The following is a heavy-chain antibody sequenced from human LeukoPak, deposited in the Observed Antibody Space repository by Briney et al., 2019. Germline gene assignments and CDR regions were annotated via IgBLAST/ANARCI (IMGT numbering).Heavy chain of an antibody. CDR1: GFTFSSYS. Sequence: GGSLRLSCAASGFTFSSYSMNWVRQAPGKGLEWVSSISSSSSYIYYADSVKGRFTISRDNAKNSLYLQMNSQRAEDTAVYYCARDGARLAAATDYWGQGTLVTVSS. J-gene: IGHJ4*02. V-gene: IGHV3-21*01. CDR2: ISSSSSYI. D-gene: IGHD6-13*01. CDR3: ARDGARLAAATDY.